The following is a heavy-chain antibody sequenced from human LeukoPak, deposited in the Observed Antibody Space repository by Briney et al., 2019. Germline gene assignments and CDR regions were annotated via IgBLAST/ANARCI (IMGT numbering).Heavy chain of an antibody. D-gene: IGHD1-26*01. CDR2: ISGTGRTI. CDR3: ASWGEGALDN. J-gene: IGHJ4*02. CDR1: GFTFISYE. V-gene: IGHV3-48*03. Sequence: GGSLRLSCAASGFTFISYEMNWVRQAPGKGLEWVSYISGTGRTIYYADSVKGRFTISRDNAKESLYLQMNSLRVEDAGVYYCASWGEGALDNWGQGTLVTVSS.